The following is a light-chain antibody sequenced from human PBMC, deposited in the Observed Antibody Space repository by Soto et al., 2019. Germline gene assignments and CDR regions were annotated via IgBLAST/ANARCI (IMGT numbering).Light chain of an antibody. CDR2: DVS. Sequence: QSALTQPGSVSGSPGESITISCTGTSSDVGGYNYVSWYQQHPGKAPKLMIYDVSNRPSGVSNRFSGSKSGNTASLTISGLQAEDEADYYCSSYTSSSTPYVFGTG. J-gene: IGLJ1*01. CDR3: SSYTSSSTPYV. CDR1: SSDVGGYNY. V-gene: IGLV2-14*01.